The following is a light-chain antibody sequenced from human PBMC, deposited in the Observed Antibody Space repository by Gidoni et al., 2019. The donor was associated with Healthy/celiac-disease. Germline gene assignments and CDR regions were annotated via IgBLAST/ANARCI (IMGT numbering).Light chain of an antibody. J-gene: IGLJ1*01. CDR3: GTWDSSLSAYV. CDR2: DNN. Sequence: QPVLTQPPPVAAAPGQKVTISCSGSSSNIGNNYVSWYQQLPGTAPKLLIYDNNKRPSGIPDRFSGSKSGTSATLGITGLQTGDEADYYCGTWDSSLSAYVFGTGTKVTVL. V-gene: IGLV1-51*01. CDR1: SSNIGNNY.